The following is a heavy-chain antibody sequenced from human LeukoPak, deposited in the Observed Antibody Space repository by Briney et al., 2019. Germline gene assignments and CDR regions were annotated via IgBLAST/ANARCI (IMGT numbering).Heavy chain of an antibody. CDR3: AKDMYYYDSSGLDY. J-gene: IGHJ4*02. Sequence: PGGSLRLSCAASGFTFDDYAMHWVRQAPGKGLEWVSLISGDGGSTYYADSVKGRFTISRDNSKNSLYLQMSSLRTEDTALYYCAKDMYYYDSSGLDYWGQGTLVTVSS. V-gene: IGHV3-43*02. CDR2: ISGDGGST. D-gene: IGHD3-22*01. CDR1: GFTFDDYA.